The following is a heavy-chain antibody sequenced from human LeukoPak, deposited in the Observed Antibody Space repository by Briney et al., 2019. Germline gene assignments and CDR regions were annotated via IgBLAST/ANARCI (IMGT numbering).Heavy chain of an antibody. Sequence: GGPLRLSCAASGFTFSSYAMSWIRQAPGKGLEWVSAISGSGGSIYYADSVKGRFTISRDNSKNTLYLQMNSLRAEDTAVYYCTFTPLYCSSTSCRHFDYWGQGTLVTVPS. CDR2: ISGSGGSI. CDR1: GFTFSSYA. D-gene: IGHD2-2*01. J-gene: IGHJ4*02. V-gene: IGHV3-23*01. CDR3: TFTPLYCSSTSCRHFDY.